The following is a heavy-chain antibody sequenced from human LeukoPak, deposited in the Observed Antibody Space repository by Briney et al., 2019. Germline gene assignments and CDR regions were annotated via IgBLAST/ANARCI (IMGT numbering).Heavy chain of an antibody. CDR2: IYSSGST. CDR3: ARASGSSGWYAFDF. V-gene: IGHV4-4*07. Sequence: PSETLSLTCTVSGGPISNYYWSWIRQPAGKALEWIGHIYSSGSTNYNPSLKSRVTMSVDTSKNQFSLKLKSVTAADTAVYNCARASGSSGWYAFDFWGQGTLVTVSS. D-gene: IGHD6-19*01. CDR1: GGPISNYY. J-gene: IGHJ4*02.